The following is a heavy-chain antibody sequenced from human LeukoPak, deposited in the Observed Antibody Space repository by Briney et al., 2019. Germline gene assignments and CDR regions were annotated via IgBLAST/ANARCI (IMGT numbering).Heavy chain of an antibody. V-gene: IGHV3-23*01. CDR1: GFTFSSYA. D-gene: IGHD6-19*01. Sequence: GGSLRLSCAASGFTFSSYAMSWVRQAPGKGLEWVSAISGSGGSTYYADSVKGRFTISRDNSKNTLYLQMNSLRAEDTAVYYCAKGSGPGIAVAVDYWGQGTLVTVSS. CDR3: AKGSGPGIAVAVDY. J-gene: IGHJ4*02. CDR2: ISGSGGST.